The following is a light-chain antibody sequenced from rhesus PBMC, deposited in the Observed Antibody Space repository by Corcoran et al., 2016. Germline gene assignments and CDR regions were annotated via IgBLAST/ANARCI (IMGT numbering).Light chain of an antibody. CDR1: QGISKY. CDR3: QQHNSYPPT. V-gene: IGKV1-25*01. CDR2: DAS. Sequence: DIQMTQSPSSLSASVGDTVTITCQASQGISKYLAWYQQKPGKAPKLLIYDASTLQGGVPKRCRGSGCGTEFTLTISSLQPEDIATSCCQQHNSYPPTFGGGTKVELK. J-gene: IGKJ4*01.